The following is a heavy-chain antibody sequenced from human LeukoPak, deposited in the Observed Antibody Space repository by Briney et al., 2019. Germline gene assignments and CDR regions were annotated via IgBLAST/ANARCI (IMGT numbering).Heavy chain of an antibody. D-gene: IGHD6-13*01. J-gene: IGHJ5*02. Sequence: PGGSLRLSCAASGFTFSSYAMHWVRQAPGKGLEWVAVISYDGSNKYYADSVKGRFTISRDNSKNTLYLQMNSLRAEDTAVYYCARDRIAAATHGGWFDPWGQGTLVTVSS. CDR3: ARDRIAAATHGGWFDP. V-gene: IGHV3-30-3*01. CDR1: GFTFSSYA. CDR2: ISYDGSNK.